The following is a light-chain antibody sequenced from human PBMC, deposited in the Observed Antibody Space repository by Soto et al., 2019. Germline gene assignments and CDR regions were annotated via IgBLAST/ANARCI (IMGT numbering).Light chain of an antibody. CDR1: KNYICGYNF. CDR3: CSYAGSSTYV. J-gene: IGLJ1*01. Sequence: QSVLSQPPSASGSPGQSVTISCTGTKNYICGYNFVSWYQQYPGKAPKLMIYEGSKRPSGVSNRFSGSKSGNTASLTISGLQAEDEADYYCCSYAGSSTYVFGTGTKVTVL. CDR2: EGS. V-gene: IGLV2-23*01.